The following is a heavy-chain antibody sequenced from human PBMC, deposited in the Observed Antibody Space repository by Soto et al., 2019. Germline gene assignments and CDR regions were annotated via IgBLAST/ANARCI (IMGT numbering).Heavy chain of an antibody. CDR2: ISYDGSNK. V-gene: IGHV3-30*18. Sequence: QVQLVESGGGVVQPGRSLRLSCAASGFTFSTYGMHWVRQAPGKGLEWMAVISYDGSNKFYADSVKGRFTISRDNSRTTLYLQMNSLRAEDTAGYYCAKGHYKWELLEVNAFDIWGQGTMVTVSS. CDR3: AKGHYKWELLEVNAFDI. D-gene: IGHD3-10*01. CDR1: GFTFSTYG. J-gene: IGHJ3*02.